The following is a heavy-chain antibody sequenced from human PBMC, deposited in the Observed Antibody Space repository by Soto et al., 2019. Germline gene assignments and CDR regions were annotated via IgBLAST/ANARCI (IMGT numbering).Heavy chain of an antibody. V-gene: IGHV4-34*01. CDR1: GGSFSGYY. D-gene: IGHD2-15*01. CDR2: VNHSGST. Sequence: SETLSLTCAVYGGSFSGYYWSWIRQPPGKGLEWIGEVNHSGSTNYNPSLKSRVTISVDTSKIQFSLKLSSVTAADTAVYYCARSCSGGSCYGSPAYSYYYYMDVWGKGTTVTVSS. J-gene: IGHJ6*03. CDR3: ARSCSGGSCYGSPAYSYYYYMDV.